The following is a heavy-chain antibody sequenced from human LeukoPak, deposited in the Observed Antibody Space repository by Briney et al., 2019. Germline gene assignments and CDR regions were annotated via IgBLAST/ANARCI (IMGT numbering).Heavy chain of an antibody. CDR3: ARGEWQQLVGTT. CDR1: GGSISSYY. Sequence: SETLSLTCTVSGGSISSYYWSWIRQPPGKGLEWIGYIYYSGSTNYNPSLKSRVTISVDTSKNQFSLKLSSVTAADMAVYYCARGEWQQLVGTTWGQGTLVTVSS. D-gene: IGHD6-13*01. CDR2: IYYSGST. J-gene: IGHJ5*02. V-gene: IGHV4-59*01.